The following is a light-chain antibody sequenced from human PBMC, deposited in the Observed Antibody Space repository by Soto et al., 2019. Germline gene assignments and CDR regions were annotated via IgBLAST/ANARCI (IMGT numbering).Light chain of an antibody. CDR2: SAS. V-gene: IGKV3-15*01. CDR3: QQGHNWPLT. Sequence: EIVRTRSPATLSVSPGERATLSCRASQSISTELAWYQQKPGQPPRLIIYSASTRATGVPARFTGSGSGSEFHLTISGLQSEDFAVYYCQQGHNWPLTFGQGTRLEI. J-gene: IGKJ2*01. CDR1: QSISTE.